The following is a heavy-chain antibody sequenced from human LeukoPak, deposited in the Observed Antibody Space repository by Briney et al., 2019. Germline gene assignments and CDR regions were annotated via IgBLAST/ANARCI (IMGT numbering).Heavy chain of an antibody. D-gene: IGHD6-19*01. CDR2: ISYDGSNK. Sequence: PGRSLRLSCAASGFTFSSYGMHWVRQAPGKGLEWVAVISYDGSNKYYADSVKGRFTISRDNSKNTLYLQMNSLRAEDTTVYYCAKSSVAGTVYGMDVWGQGTTVTVSS. CDR1: GFTFSSYG. V-gene: IGHV3-30*18. J-gene: IGHJ6*02. CDR3: AKSSVAGTVYGMDV.